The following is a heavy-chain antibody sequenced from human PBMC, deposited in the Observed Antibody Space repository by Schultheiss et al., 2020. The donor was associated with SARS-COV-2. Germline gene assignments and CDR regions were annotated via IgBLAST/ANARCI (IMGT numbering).Heavy chain of an antibody. CDR2: VNMDGMNT. J-gene: IGHJ4*02. V-gene: IGHV3-43*02. Sequence: GGSLRLSCAASGFTFDDYAMHWVRQAPGKGLEWVSRVNMDGMNTDYADSVKGRFTISRDNAKNTLYLQMNSLSAEDTAVYYCAKDGGYNFDYWGQGTLVTVSS. CDR1: GFTFDDYA. D-gene: IGHD1-1*01. CDR3: AKDGGYNFDY.